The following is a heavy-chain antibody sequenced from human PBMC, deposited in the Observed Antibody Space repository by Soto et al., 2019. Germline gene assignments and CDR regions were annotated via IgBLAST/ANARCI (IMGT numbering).Heavy chain of an antibody. J-gene: IGHJ5*02. CDR3: ARDLSLWFGELGWFDP. CDR2: IWYDGSNK. CDR1: GFTFSSYG. Sequence: QVQLVESGGGVVQPGRSLRLSCAASGFTFSSYGMHWVRQAPGKGLEWVAVIWYDGSNKYYADSVKGRFTISRDNSKNTLYLQMNSLRAEDTAVYCCARDLSLWFGELGWFDPWGQGTLVTVSS. V-gene: IGHV3-33*01. D-gene: IGHD3-10*01.